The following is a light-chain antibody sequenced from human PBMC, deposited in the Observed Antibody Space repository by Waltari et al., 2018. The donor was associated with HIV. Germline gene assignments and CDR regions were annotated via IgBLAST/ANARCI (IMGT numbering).Light chain of an antibody. CDR3: CAYAGSTTYVI. Sequence: QSALTQPASVSGSPGQSITISCTGTSSDVGGYNLVSWYQQHPGKAPKLRIYEVSKRPSGGSNRFSGSKSGNTASLTISGLQAEDEADYYCCAYAGSTTYVIFGGGTKLTVL. V-gene: IGLV2-23*02. CDR1: SSDVGGYNL. CDR2: EVS. J-gene: IGLJ2*01.